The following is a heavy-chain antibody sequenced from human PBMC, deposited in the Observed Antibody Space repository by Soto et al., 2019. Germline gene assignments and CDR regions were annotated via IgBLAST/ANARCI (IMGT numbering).Heavy chain of an antibody. CDR2: IGPYGNTI. CDR1: GFSFRDYF. V-gene: IGHV3-11*01. J-gene: IGHJ4*02. CDR3: ARNDHTYGVY. D-gene: IGHD5-18*01. Sequence: QVQLVESGGGLVKPGESLRVSCAASGFSFRDYFMSWIRQAPGKGLEWVAYIGPYGNTIGYADSVKGRFTISRDDAKKSLFLNMDSLRSEDTAGYYCARNDHTYGVYWGQGTPVTLSS.